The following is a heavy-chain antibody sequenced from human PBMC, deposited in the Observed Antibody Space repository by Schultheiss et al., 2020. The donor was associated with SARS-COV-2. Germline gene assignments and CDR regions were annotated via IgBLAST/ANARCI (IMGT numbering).Heavy chain of an antibody. CDR3: ARVSCSGGSCYFHGINWFDP. Sequence: SETLSLTCAVSGGSISSSNWWSWVRQPPGKGLEWIGEINHSGSTNYNPSLKSRVTISVDKSKNQFSLKLSSVTAADTAVYYCARVSCSGGSCYFHGINWFDPWGQGTLVTVSS. V-gene: IGHV4-4*02. J-gene: IGHJ5*02. CDR2: INHSGST. D-gene: IGHD2-15*01. CDR1: GGSISSSNW.